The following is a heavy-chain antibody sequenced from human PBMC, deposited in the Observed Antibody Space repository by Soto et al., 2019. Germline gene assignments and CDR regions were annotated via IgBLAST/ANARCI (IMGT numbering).Heavy chain of an antibody. V-gene: IGHV3-30*18. CDR1: GFTFSSYG. Sequence: GGSLRLSCAASGFTFSSYGMHWVRQAPGKGLEWVAVISYDGSNKYYADSVKGRFTISRDNSKNTLYLQMNSLRAEDTAVYYCAKDGEDCSGGSCYSHYYYYMDVWGKGTTVTVSS. CDR2: ISYDGSNK. J-gene: IGHJ6*03. D-gene: IGHD2-15*01. CDR3: AKDGEDCSGGSCYSHYYYYMDV.